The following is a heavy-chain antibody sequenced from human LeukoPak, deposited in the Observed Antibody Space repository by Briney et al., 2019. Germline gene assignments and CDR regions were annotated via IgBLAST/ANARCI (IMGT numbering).Heavy chain of an antibody. Sequence: SETLSLTCTVSGYSISSGYYWGWIRQPPGKGLEWIGSIYHSGSTYYNPSLKSRVTISVDTSKNQFSLKLSSVTAADMAVYYCAESAAADPFHPFFDYWGQGTLVTVSS. CDR3: AESAAADPFHPFFDY. CDR1: GYSISSGYY. CDR2: IYHSGST. V-gene: IGHV4-38-2*02. D-gene: IGHD6-13*01. J-gene: IGHJ4*02.